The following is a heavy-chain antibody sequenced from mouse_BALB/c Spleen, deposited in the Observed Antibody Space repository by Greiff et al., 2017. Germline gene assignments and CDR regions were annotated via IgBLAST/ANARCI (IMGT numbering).Heavy chain of an antibody. CDR3: ARYDYDAMDY. CDR1: GDSITSCY. V-gene: IGHV3-8*02. Sequence: VQLQQSGPSLVKPSQTLSLTCSVTGDSITSCYWNWIRKFPGNKLEYMGYISYSGSTYYNPSLKSRISITRDTSKNQYYLQLNSVTTEDTATYYCARYDYDAMDYWGQGTSVTVSS. J-gene: IGHJ4*01. CDR2: ISYSGST.